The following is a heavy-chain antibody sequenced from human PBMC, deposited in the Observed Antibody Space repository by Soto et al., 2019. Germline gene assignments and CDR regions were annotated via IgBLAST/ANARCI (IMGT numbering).Heavy chain of an antibody. V-gene: IGHV4-59*08. Sequence: PSETLSLTCTVSCGPIAPFYWTWIRQSPGKGLESIGYVYYNGSTNYNPALKGRVTISLDTSKSQFSLRLSSVTAADTAVYYCARVGPWVPYYYDSSPYTFENWFDPWGQGTLVTVSS. D-gene: IGHD3-22*01. J-gene: IGHJ5*02. CDR2: VYYNGST. CDR3: ARVGPWVPYYYDSSPYTFENWFDP. CDR1: CGPIAPFY.